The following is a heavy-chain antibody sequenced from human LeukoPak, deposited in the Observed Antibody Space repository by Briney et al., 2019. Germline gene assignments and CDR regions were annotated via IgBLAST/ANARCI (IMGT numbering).Heavy chain of an antibody. Sequence: GRSLRLSCAASGFTFSSYGMHWVRQAPGKGLEWVAVISYDGSNKYYADSVKGRFTISRDNSKNTLYLQMNSLRAEDTAVYYCAKPHRDYPSEDYRGQGTLVTVSS. CDR2: ISYDGSNK. CDR3: AKPHRDYPSEDY. D-gene: IGHD4-17*01. V-gene: IGHV3-30*18. J-gene: IGHJ4*02. CDR1: GFTFSSYG.